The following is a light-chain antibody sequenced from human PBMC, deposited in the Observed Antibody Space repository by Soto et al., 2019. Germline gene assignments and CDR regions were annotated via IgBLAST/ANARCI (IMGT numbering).Light chain of an antibody. CDR2: SAS. V-gene: IGKV1-9*01. Sequence: DIQLTQSPSFLSASVGDRVTITCRANQGISSYLAWYQQKPGKAPQLLIHSASTLQSGVTSRFSGSGSGTDFSLTISSLQPEDFATYYCLQLESYPLTFGGGTKGEIK. CDR1: QGISSY. CDR3: LQLESYPLT. J-gene: IGKJ4*01.